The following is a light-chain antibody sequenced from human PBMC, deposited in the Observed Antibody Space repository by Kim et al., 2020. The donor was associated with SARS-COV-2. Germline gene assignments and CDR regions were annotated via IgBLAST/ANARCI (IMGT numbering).Light chain of an antibody. CDR2: GTS. J-gene: IGKJ2*01. Sequence: SLSLGERATLSCRANGTISRNLAWYQQKPGQAPRLLMYGTSTRATGVPVRFSGSGSGTEFTLTIRSLQSEELASYYCQQYNTWPHTFGQGTKLEIK. CDR1: GTISRN. V-gene: IGKV3-15*01. CDR3: QQYNTWPHT.